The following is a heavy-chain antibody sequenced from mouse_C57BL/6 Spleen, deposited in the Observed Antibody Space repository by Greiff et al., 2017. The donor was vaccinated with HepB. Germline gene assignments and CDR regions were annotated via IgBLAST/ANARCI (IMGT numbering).Heavy chain of an antibody. CDR2: IHPNSGST. V-gene: IGHV1-64*01. D-gene: IGHD2-2*01. CDR3: AKGYGYDRGGFAY. CDR1: GYTFTSYW. Sequence: QVQLQQPGAELVKPGASVKLSCKASGYTFTSYWMHWVKQRPGQGLEWIGMIHPNSGSTNYNEKFKSKATLTVDKSSSTAYMQLSSLTSEDSAVYYCAKGYGYDRGGFAYWGQGTLVTVSA. J-gene: IGHJ3*01.